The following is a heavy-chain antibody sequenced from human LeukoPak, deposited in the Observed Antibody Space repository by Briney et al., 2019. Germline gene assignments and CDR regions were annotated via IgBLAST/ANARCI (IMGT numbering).Heavy chain of an antibody. CDR1: GGSFSGYY. D-gene: IGHD1-26*01. J-gene: IGHJ4*02. CDR2: INHSGST. CDR3: ARLGGGGSYVFDY. Sequence: NPSETLSLTCAVYGGSFSGYYWSWIRQPPGKGLEWIGEINHSGSTNYNPSLKSRVTISVDTSKNQFSLKLSSVTAADTAVYYCARLGGGGSYVFDYWGQGTLVTVSS. V-gene: IGHV4-34*01.